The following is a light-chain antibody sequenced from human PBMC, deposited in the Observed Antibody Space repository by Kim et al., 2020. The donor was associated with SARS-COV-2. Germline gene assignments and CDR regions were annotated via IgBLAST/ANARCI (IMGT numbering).Light chain of an antibody. CDR2: EDN. CDR3: QSYDSSNQV. CDR1: SGSIATNY. V-gene: IGLV6-57*01. Sequence: LTQPHSVSESPGKTVTISCTRSSGSIATNYVQWYQLRPGSSPPTVIYEDNQRPSGVPDRFSGSIDSSSNSASLTISGLKTEDEADYYCQSYDSSNQVFGGGTQLTFL. J-gene: IGLJ3*02.